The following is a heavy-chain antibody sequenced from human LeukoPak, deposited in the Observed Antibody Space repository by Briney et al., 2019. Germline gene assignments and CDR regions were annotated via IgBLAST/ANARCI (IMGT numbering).Heavy chain of an antibody. D-gene: IGHD3-3*01. J-gene: IGHJ3*02. CDR2: IYTSGST. CDR1: GGSISSGSYY. CDR3: AREAVDLLEWLSLYVGGAFDI. V-gene: IGHV4-61*02. Sequence: SETLSLTCTVSGGSISSGSYYWSWIRQPAGKGLEWIGRIYTSGSTNYNPSLKSRVTISVDTSKNQFSLKLSSVTAADTAVYYCAREAVDLLEWLSLYVGGAFDIWGQGTMVTVSS.